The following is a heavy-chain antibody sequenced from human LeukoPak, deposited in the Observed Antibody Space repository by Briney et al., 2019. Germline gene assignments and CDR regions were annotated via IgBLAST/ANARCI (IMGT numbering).Heavy chain of an antibody. V-gene: IGHV3-23*01. CDR2: ISGSGGST. Sequence: PGGSLRLSCAASGFTFSTYAMSWVRQAPGKGLEWVSAISGSGGSTYYADSVKGRFTISRDNSKNTLYLQMNSLRAEDTAVYYCARDIRFYSGSDYWGQGTLVTVSS. CDR1: GFTFSTYA. D-gene: IGHD1-26*01. J-gene: IGHJ4*02. CDR3: ARDIRFYSGSDY.